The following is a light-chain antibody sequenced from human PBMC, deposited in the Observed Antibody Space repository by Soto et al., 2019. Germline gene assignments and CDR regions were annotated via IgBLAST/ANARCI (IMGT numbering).Light chain of an antibody. V-gene: IGKV3-20*01. CDR3: LQYGSP. J-gene: IGKJ5*01. CDR1: QSVSSSY. CDR2: GAS. Sequence: EIVLTQSPGTLSLSPGERATLSCRASQSVSSSYLAWYQQKPGQAPRLLIYGASSRATGIPDRFSGSGSGTDFTLTISRMEPEDFAVYYCLQYGSPFGQETRLEIK.